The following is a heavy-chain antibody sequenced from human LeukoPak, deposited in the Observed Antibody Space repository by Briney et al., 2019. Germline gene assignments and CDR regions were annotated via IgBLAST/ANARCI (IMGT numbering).Heavy chain of an antibody. D-gene: IGHD3-22*01. CDR1: GFTFSSYG. CDR2: ISYDGSNK. J-gene: IGHJ4*02. V-gene: IGHV3-30*18. CDR3: AKDAGYDSSGYPDY. Sequence: GGSLRLSCAASGFTFSSYGMHWVRQAPGKGLEWVAVISYDGSNKYYADSVKGRLTIPRDNSKNTLYLQMNSLRAEDTAVYYCAKDAGYDSSGYPDYWGQGTLVTVSS.